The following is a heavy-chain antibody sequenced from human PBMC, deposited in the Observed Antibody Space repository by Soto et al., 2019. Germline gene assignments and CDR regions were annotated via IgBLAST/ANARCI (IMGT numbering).Heavy chain of an antibody. CDR1: GFTFSSYG. V-gene: IGHV3-33*01. Sequence: QVQLVESGGGVVQPGRSLRLSCAASGFTFSSYGMHWVRQAPGKGLEWVAVIWYDGSNKYYADSVKGRFTISRDNSKNTLYLQMNSLRAEDTAVYYCARDLGGGSWSGPIGGMDVWGQGTTVTVSS. D-gene: IGHD1-26*01. J-gene: IGHJ6*02. CDR2: IWYDGSNK. CDR3: ARDLGGGSWSGPIGGMDV.